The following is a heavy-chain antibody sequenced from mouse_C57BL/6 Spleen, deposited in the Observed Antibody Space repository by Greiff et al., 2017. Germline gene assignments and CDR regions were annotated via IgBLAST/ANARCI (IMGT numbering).Heavy chain of an antibody. J-gene: IGHJ4*01. V-gene: IGHV1-72*01. CDR2: IDPNSGGT. Sequence: QVQLQQPGAELVKPGASVKLSCKASGYTFTSYWMHWVKQRTGRGLEWIGRIDPNSGGTKYTAKFQGKATLTVDIPSSTAYLQLSSLTSEDSTVYYSAHDGYAIDYWGQGTSVTVSS. CDR3: AHDGYAIDY. CDR1: GYTFTSYW. D-gene: IGHD2-3*01.